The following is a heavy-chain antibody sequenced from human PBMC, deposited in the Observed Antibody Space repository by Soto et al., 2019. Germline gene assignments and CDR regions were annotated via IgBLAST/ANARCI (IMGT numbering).Heavy chain of an antibody. CDR3: ARAWGSIQTSKNSGPKY. CDR1: GFTFSNYG. J-gene: IGHJ4*02. D-gene: IGHD3-16*01. Sequence: GGSLRLSCEGPGFTFSNYGIHWVRHAPGMGLDWVAVIWYDGNTKYYSESVKGRFTTSRDNAKNTLYLQMNSLRAEDTAVYYCARAWGSIQTSKNSGPKYWAQGTLVTVSS. V-gene: IGHV3-33*01. CDR2: IWYDGNTK.